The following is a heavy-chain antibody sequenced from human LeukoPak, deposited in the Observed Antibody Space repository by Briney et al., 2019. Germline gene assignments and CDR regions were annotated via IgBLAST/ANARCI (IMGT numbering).Heavy chain of an antibody. CDR1: GGSISSGSYY. CDR3: ARIEKLTGDEGDY. CDR2: IYTSGST. D-gene: IGHD7-27*01. Sequence: SETLSLTCTVSGGSISSGSYYWSWIRQPAGKGLEWIGRIYTSGSTNYNPSLKSRVTISVDTSKNQFSLKLSSVTAADTAVYYCARIEKLTGDEGDYWGQGTLVTVSS. V-gene: IGHV4-61*02. J-gene: IGHJ4*02.